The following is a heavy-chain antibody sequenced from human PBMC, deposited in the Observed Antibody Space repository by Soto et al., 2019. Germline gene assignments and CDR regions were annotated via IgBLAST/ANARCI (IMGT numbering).Heavy chain of an antibody. CDR2: IIPIFGTA. Sequence: QVQLVQSGAEVKKPGSSVKVSCKASGGTFSSYAISWVRQAPGQGLEWMGGIIPIFGTANYAQKFQGRVTXTXXXSXXPAYMELSSLRSEATAVYYCARHVPAAGYYYGMDVWGQGTTVTVSS. V-gene: IGHV1-69*05. CDR3: ARHVPAAGYYYGMDV. D-gene: IGHD2-2*01. J-gene: IGHJ6*02. CDR1: GGTFSSYA.